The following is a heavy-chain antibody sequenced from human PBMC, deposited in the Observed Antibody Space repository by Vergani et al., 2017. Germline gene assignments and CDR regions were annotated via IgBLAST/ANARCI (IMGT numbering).Heavy chain of an antibody. CDR2: IIPIFRTP. J-gene: IGHJ6*03. CDR1: GYTFSNYY. CDR3: ARVRGFSTTNYYYYYMDV. V-gene: IGHV1-69*06. D-gene: IGHD1-14*01. Sequence: QVQVVQSGAEVKKSGASVKVSCKTSGYTFSNYYMHWVRQAPGQGLEWMGGIIPIFRTPNYAQKFQGRATITADTSTSTAYMELSSLRSEDTAVYYCARVRGFSTTNYYYYYMDVWGKGTTVTVSS.